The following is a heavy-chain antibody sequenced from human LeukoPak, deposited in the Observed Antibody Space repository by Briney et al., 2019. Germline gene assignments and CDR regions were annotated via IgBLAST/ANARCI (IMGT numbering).Heavy chain of an antibody. Sequence: GASVKVSCKASGYTFTSYGISWVRQAPGQGLEWMGWISAYNGNTNYAQKLQGRVTITADESTSTAYMELSSLRSEDTAVYYCARVMRFGELFDWFDPWGQGTLVTVSS. CDR1: GYTFTSYG. CDR3: ARVMRFGELFDWFDP. J-gene: IGHJ5*02. V-gene: IGHV1-18*01. CDR2: ISAYNGNT. D-gene: IGHD3-10*01.